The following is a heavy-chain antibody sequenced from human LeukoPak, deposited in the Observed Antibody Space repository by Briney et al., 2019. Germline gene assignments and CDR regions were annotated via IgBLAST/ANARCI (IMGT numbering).Heavy chain of an antibody. D-gene: IGHD2-15*01. CDR2: ISGSGGGT. CDR1: GFTFSSYA. Sequence: PGGSLRLSCAASGFTFSSYAMSWVRQPPGEGLEWVSTISGSGGGTYYADSVKGRFTISRDNSKNTLYLQMKSLRPEDTAVYYCAGYFCGGGSCYRYFDYWGQGTLVTVSS. V-gene: IGHV3-23*01. J-gene: IGHJ4*02. CDR3: AGYFCGGGSCYRYFDY.